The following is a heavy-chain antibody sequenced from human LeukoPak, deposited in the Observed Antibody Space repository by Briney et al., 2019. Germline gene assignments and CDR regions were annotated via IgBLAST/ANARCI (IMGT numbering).Heavy chain of an antibody. CDR3: ARLVVVVPAAIQEDY. D-gene: IGHD2-2*02. J-gene: IGHJ4*02. CDR1: GYTFTGYY. V-gene: IGHV1-2*02. CDR2: INPNSGGT. Sequence: ASVKVSCKASGYTFTGYYMHWVRQAPGQGLEWMGWINPNSGGTNYAQKFQGRVTMTRDTSISTAYMELSRLRSDDTAVYYCARLVVVVPAAIQEDYWGQGTLVTVSS.